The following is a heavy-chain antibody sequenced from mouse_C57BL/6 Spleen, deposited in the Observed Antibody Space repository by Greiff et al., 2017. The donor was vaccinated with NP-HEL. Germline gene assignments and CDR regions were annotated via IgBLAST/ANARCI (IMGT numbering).Heavy chain of an antibody. D-gene: IGHD2-3*01. J-gene: IGHJ4*01. CDR3: ARGDDGYYAFYYAMDY. Sequence: EVQLQQSGPELVKPGASVKISCKASGYSFTGYYMNWVKQSPEKSLEWIGEINPSTGGTTYNQKFKAKATLTVDKSSSTAYMQLKSLTSEDAAVYYCARGDDGYYAFYYAMDYWGQGTSVTVSS. CDR1: GYSFTGYY. V-gene: IGHV1-42*01. CDR2: INPSTGGT.